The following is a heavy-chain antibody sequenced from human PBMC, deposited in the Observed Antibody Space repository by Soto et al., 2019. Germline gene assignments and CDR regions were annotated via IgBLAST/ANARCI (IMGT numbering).Heavy chain of an antibody. Sequence: QVQLVQSGAEVKKPGSSVKVSCKASGDTFTTNSLNGVRQAPGQGLEWMGGIIPVVGTTKYAQKYQDRVTITGDKSTNTAYMELSSLRSDDTAVYYCARGLLYATTYFDYWGQGTPVTVSS. V-gene: IGHV1-69*06. CDR2: IIPVVGTT. CDR3: ARGLLYATTYFDY. J-gene: IGHJ4*02. CDR1: GDTFTTNS. D-gene: IGHD2-8*01.